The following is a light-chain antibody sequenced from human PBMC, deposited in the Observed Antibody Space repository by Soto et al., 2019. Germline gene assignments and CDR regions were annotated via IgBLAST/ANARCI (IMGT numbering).Light chain of an antibody. CDR1: QTVGTS. Sequence: ELVLPQSPVTLSLSPGERGSRSCRSSQTVGTSLAWYQQKPGQAPRLLIYGASNSATGIPDRFSGSGSGTDFTLTISKLEPEDFAVYHCQQYGGSPRTFGQGTKV. CDR3: QQYGGSPRT. V-gene: IGKV3-20*01. CDR2: GAS. J-gene: IGKJ1*01.